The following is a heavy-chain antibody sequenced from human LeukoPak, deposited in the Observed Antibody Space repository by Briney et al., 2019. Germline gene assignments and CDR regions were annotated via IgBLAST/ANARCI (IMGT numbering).Heavy chain of an antibody. V-gene: IGHV3-7*01. Sequence: PGGSLRLSCAASAFTFSNYWMSWVRQAPGKGLEWVANINQDGGGKNYVDSVKGRFTISRDNAKNSLSLQMNSLRAEDTAVYYCARTRGYSYGYAKHYYYYYMDVWGKGTTVTISS. CDR3: ARTRGYSYGYAKHYYYYYMDV. J-gene: IGHJ6*03. CDR1: AFTFSNYW. CDR2: INQDGGGK. D-gene: IGHD5-18*01.